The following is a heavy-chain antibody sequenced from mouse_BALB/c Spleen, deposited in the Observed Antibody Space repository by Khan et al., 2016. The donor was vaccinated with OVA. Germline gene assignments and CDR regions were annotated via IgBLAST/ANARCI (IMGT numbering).Heavy chain of an antibody. J-gene: IGHJ4*01. D-gene: IGHD1-1*01. V-gene: IGHV1S41*01. CDR1: GYTFTSYW. CDR2: ISPGSGSD. Sequence: DLVKPGASVKLSCKASGYTFTSYWINWIKQRPGQGLEWIGQISPGSGSDYYNKIFTVKATLTVDTSSTTAYIQLSSLSSEDSAVYFYARSNYYGSWLYAMDYWGQGTSVTVSS. CDR3: ARSNYYGSWLYAMDY.